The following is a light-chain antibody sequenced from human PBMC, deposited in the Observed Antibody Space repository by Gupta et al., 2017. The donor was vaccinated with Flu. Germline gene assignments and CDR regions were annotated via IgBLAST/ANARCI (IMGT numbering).Light chain of an antibody. Sequence: GDRVTITCRASQTIRTFLAWYQQSPGKAPRLVIYKASTLESGVPSRFSGSGSGTEYTLTISSLQPDDFATYYCQQYSSYPYTFGQGTKLEIK. CDR1: QTIRTF. CDR3: QQYSSYPYT. V-gene: IGKV1-5*03. CDR2: KAS. J-gene: IGKJ2*01.